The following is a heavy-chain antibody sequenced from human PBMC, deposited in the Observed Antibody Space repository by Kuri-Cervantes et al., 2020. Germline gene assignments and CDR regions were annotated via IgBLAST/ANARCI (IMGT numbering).Heavy chain of an antibody. Sequence: ASVKVSCKASGGTFSSYAISWVRQAPGQGLEWMGIINPSGGSTSYAQKFQGRVTMTRDTSTSTVYMELSSLRSEDTAVYYCARAIGMGTYYYYGMDVWGQGTTVTVSS. CDR3: ARAIGMGTYYYYGMDV. J-gene: IGHJ6*02. V-gene: IGHV1-46*01. D-gene: IGHD3-16*02. CDR1: GGTFSSYA. CDR2: INPSGGST.